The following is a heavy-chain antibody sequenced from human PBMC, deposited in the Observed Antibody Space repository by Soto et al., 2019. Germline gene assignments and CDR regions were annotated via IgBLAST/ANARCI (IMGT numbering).Heavy chain of an antibody. Sequence: GASVKVSCKASGYTFTSYGISWVRQAPGQGLEWMGWISAHNGNTNYAQKLQGRVTMTTDTSTSTAYMELRSLRSDDTAVYYCARDRWETAMVFVWFDPWGQGTLVTVSS. CDR3: ARDRWETAMVFVWFDP. V-gene: IGHV1-18*01. D-gene: IGHD5-18*01. J-gene: IGHJ5*02. CDR1: GYTFTSYG. CDR2: ISAHNGNT.